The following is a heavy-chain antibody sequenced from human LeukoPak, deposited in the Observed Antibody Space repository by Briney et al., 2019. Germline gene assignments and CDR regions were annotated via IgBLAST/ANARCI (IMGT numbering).Heavy chain of an antibody. CDR2: IIPILGTA. V-gene: IGHV1-69*04. CDR1: GGTFSSYA. D-gene: IGHD2-15*01. CDR3: ARARGTNAFDI. Sequence: ASVKVSCKASGGTFSSYAISWVRQAPGQGLEWMGRIIPILGTANYAQKFQGRVTITADKSTSTAYMELSSLRSEDTAVYYCARARGTNAFDIWGQGTMVPVSS. J-gene: IGHJ3*02.